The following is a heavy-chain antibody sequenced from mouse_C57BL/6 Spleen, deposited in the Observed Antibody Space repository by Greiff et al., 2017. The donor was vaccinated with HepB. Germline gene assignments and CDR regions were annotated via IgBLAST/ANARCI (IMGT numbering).Heavy chain of an antibody. J-gene: IGHJ4*01. CDR1: GYTFTDYY. CDR2: INPNNGGT. Sequence: EVKLQQSGPELVKPGASVKISCKASGYTFTDYYMNWVKQSHGKSLEWIGDINPNNGGTSYNQKFKGKATLTVDKSSSTAYMELRSLTSEDSAVYYCARTHYGKGAMDYWGQGTSVTVSS. D-gene: IGHD2-1*01. V-gene: IGHV1-26*01. CDR3: ARTHYGKGAMDY.